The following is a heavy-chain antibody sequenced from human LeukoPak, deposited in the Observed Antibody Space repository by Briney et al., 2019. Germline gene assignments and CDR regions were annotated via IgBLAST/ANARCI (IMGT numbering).Heavy chain of an antibody. CDR2: INHSGST. CDR1: GGSFSGYY. V-gene: IGHV4-34*01. Sequence: KPSVTLSLTCAVYGGSFSGYYWSWIRQPPGKGLEWIGEINHSGSTNYNPPLKSRVTISVDTSKNQFSLNLTSVTAADTAVYYCARGPRVESYSSGWYVNYWGQGTLVTVSS. D-gene: IGHD6-19*01. CDR3: ARGPRVESYSSGWYVNY. J-gene: IGHJ4*02.